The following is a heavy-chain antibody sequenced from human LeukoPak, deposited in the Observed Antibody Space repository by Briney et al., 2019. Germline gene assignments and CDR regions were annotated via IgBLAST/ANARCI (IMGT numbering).Heavy chain of an antibody. D-gene: IGHD3-10*01. CDR3: ARGGAGSYYARGGDY. J-gene: IGHJ4*02. V-gene: IGHV1-18*01. CDR2: ISAYNGNT. Sequence: ASVKVSCKASGYTFTSYGINWVRQAPGQGLKWMGWISAYNGNTNYAQKLQGRVTMTTDTSTTTAYMELRSLRSDDTAVCYCARGGAGSYYARGGDYWGQGTLVTVSS. CDR1: GYTFTSYG.